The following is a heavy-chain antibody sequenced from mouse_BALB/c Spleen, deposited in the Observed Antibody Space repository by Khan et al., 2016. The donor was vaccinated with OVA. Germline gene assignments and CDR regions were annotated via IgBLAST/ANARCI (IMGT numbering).Heavy chain of an antibody. D-gene: IGHD2-1*01. CDR2: IYYSGSI. J-gene: IGHJ4*01. CDR3: AKDGNYMDV. CDR1: GYSITSGYS. V-gene: IGHV3-1*02. Sequence: EVQLQESGPDLVKPSQSLSLTCTVTGYSITSGYSWYWIRQSVGNILEWMGYIYYSGSINYNPSLKSRISITRDTSKNQFFLQLNSVTTEDTATYYCAKDGNYMDVWGQGTSVTVSS.